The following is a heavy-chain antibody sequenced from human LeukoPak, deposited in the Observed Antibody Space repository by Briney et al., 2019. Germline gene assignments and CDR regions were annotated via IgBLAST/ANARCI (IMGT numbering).Heavy chain of an antibody. CDR3: AREGFPPKISDFWSGLGPYYYYGMDV. Sequence: PGGSLRLSCAASGFTFSSYGMHWVRQAPGKGLEWVAVISYDGSNKYYADSVKGRFTISRDNSKNTLYLQMSSLRSEDTAVYYCAREGFPPKISDFWSGLGPYYYYGMDVWGQGTTVTVSS. D-gene: IGHD3-3*01. J-gene: IGHJ6*02. CDR1: GFTFSSYG. V-gene: IGHV3-30*03. CDR2: ISYDGSNK.